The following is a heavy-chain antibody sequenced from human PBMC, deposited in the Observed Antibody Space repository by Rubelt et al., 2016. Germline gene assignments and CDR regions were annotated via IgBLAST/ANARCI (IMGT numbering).Heavy chain of an antibody. Sequence: QLQMQESGPGLVKPSETLSLTCTVSGDSIGSNYDFWAWIRQPPGKELEWLASIQYTGSAYYNPSLKSRVPISVDRSKNQFSLKMTSVTAADTAVYYCVTYSHNVGGSWFDPWGRGTLVTVSS. J-gene: IGHJ5*02. CDR1: GDSIGSNYDF. D-gene: IGHD3-16*01. CDR3: VTYSHNVGGSWFDP. CDR2: IQYTGSA. V-gene: IGHV4-39*01.